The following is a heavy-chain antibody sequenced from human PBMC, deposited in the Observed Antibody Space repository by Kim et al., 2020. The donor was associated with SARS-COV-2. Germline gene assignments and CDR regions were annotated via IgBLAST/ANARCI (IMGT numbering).Heavy chain of an antibody. Sequence: GGSLRLSCAASGFTFSSYGIHWVRQAPGKGLEWVAIIWYDGSNKYYADSVKGRFTISRDNSNNMVYLQMNSLTAEDTAVYSCARNNGNYRLDSWGQGTLVTVSS. D-gene: IGHD1-7*01. CDR3: ARNNGNYRLDS. V-gene: IGHV3-33*01. CDR1: GFTFSSYG. CDR2: IWYDGSNK. J-gene: IGHJ4*02.